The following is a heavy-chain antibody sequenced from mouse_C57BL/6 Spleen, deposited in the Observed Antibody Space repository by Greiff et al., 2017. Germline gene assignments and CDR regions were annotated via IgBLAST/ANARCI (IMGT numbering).Heavy chain of an antibody. CDR2: ICGGGST. CDR3: ARGDGSSPFAY. V-gene: IGHV2-9*01. CDR1: GFSLTSYG. D-gene: IGHD1-1*01. Sequence: VQVVESGPGLVAPSQCLSISCTASGFSLTSYGVDWVRQPPGQGLEWLGVICGGGSTNYNSALMSRLSISKDNSTSQVYLKMSSLQAEDTAVYYCARGDGSSPFAYWGQGTLVTVSA. J-gene: IGHJ3*01.